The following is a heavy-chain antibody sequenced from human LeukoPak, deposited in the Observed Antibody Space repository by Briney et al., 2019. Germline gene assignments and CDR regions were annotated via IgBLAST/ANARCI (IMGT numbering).Heavy chain of an antibody. V-gene: IGHV3-30*04. CDR3: ARDSWLRGYYYIFGY. CDR2: ISYDGSNK. J-gene: IGHJ4*02. CDR1: GFTFSSYA. Sequence: GGSLRLSCAASGFTFSSYAMHWVRQAPGKGLEWVAVISYDGSNKYYADSVKGRFTISRDNSKNTLYLQMNSLRAEDTAVYYCARDSWLRGYYYIFGYWGQGTLVTVSS. D-gene: IGHD3-22*01.